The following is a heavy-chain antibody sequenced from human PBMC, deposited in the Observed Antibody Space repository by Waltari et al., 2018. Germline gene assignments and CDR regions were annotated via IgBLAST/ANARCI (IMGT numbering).Heavy chain of an antibody. V-gene: IGHV3-33*06. CDR2: IWYDVSNK. Sequence: QVQLVESGGDIVQPGRSLRLSCAASGFTFSSFGMHWVRQAPGTGLAWVAVIWYDVSNKYYADSVKGRFTISRDNSKNTLYLQMNSLRAEDTAVYYCAKDQNGDYDFWSGYLLLDYWGQGTLVTVSS. CDR3: AKDQNGDYDFWSGYLLLDY. D-gene: IGHD3-3*01. CDR1: GFTFSSFG. J-gene: IGHJ4*02.